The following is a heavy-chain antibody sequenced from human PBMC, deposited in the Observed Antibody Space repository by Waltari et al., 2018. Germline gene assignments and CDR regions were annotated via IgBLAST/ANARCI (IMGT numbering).Heavy chain of an antibody. CDR1: GFIFSRYS. J-gene: IGHJ4*02. D-gene: IGHD2-15*01. V-gene: IGHV3-21*01. CDR3: ARSLRDGSSYPDPIVFDF. Sequence: EMQLLESGGGLVKPGESLRLSCAASGFIFSRYSLNWVRQAPGKGLKGVASISSGSSYIYYADSMRGRFTISRDDANNSVFLQLNGLRVEDTAVYYCARSLRDGSSYPDPIVFDFWGQGNLVTVSS. CDR2: ISSGSSYI.